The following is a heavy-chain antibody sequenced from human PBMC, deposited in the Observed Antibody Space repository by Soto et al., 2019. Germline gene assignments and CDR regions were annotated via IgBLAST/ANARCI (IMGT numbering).Heavy chain of an antibody. CDR3: ASATTTVSMAQKYYFDY. D-gene: IGHD4-17*01. CDR1: GFTFSSYS. J-gene: IGHJ4*02. Sequence: EVQLVESGGGLVKPGGSLRLSCAASGFTFSSYSMNWVRQAPGKGLEWVSSISSSSSYIYYADSVKGRFTISRDNAKNSLYLQMNSLRAEDTAVYYCASATTTVSMAQKYYFDYWGQGTLVTVSS. V-gene: IGHV3-21*01. CDR2: ISSSSSYI.